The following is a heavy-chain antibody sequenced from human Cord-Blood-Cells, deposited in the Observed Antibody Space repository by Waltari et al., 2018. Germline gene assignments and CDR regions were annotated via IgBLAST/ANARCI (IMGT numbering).Heavy chain of an antibody. CDR2: IYWDDDK. CDR3: AHMTSRKLTGDFGYWYFDL. J-gene: IGHJ2*01. V-gene: IGHV2-5*02. D-gene: IGHD7-27*01. Sequence: QITLKESGPTLVNPTQTLTLTCTFSGFSLSTSGVGVGWTRQPPGTALEWLALIYWDDDKRYSPSLKSRLTITKDTSKNQVVLTMTNMDPVDTATYYCAHMTSRKLTGDFGYWYFDLWGRGTLVTVSS. CDR1: GFSLSTSGVG.